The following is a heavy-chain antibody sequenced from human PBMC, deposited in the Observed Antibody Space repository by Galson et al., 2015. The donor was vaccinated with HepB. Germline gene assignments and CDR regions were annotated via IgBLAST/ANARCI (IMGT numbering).Heavy chain of an antibody. CDR2: IFYTGIT. D-gene: IGHD3-16*01. V-gene: IGHV4-39*07. Sequence: SETLSLTCTVSGGSVSGGNCFWGWIRQPPEKGLEWIGTIFYTGITYYNPSLKSRVTVSLDTSKNQFSLKVNSVTAADTAVYYCATWGWGNDDWGRGTLVTVSS. CDR1: GGSVSGGNCF. J-gene: IGHJ4*02. CDR3: ATWGWGNDD.